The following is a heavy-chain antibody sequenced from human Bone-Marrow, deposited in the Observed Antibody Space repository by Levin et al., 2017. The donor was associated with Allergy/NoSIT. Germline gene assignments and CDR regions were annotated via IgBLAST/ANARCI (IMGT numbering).Heavy chain of an antibody. CDR3: ARSIQFWSRPYDY. CDR2: IIYTGTT. V-gene: IGHV4-61*01. J-gene: IGHJ4*02. D-gene: IGHD5-24*01. Sequence: KASETLSLTCSVSGTSVSSGSYYWNWIRQPPGKGLEWIGYIIYTGTTVYSPSLEGRVTISADTSKNQFSLTLTSVTAADTAVYYCARSIQFWSRPYDYWGQGSLVSVSS. CDR1: GTSVSSGSYY.